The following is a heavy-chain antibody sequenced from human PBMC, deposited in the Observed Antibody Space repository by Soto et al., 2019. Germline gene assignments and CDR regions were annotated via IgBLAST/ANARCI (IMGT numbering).Heavy chain of an antibody. D-gene: IGHD2-21*01. CDR3: ARPFYYWGGGFDV. CDR2: IYHIGST. J-gene: IGHJ3*01. Sequence: QLQLQESGSGLVKPSQTLSLTCAVSGGSISSGGYSWSWIRQPPGKGLEWLGYIYHIGSTYYNPSLKSRVTMSVDRSKNQFFLKLNSVTAADTAVYYCARPFYYWGGGFDVWSQGTMVTVSS. V-gene: IGHV4-30-2*01. CDR1: GGSISSGGYS.